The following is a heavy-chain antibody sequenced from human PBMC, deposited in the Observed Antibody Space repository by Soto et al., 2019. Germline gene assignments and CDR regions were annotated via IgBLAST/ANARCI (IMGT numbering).Heavy chain of an antibody. CDR3: ARHPPLITGTTRVWWYFDL. Sequence: SETLSLTCTVSGGSISSSSYYWGWIRQPPGKGLEWIGSIYYSGSTYYNPSLKSRVTISVDTSKNQFSLKLSSVTAADTAVYYCARHPPLITGTTRVWWYFDLWGRGTLVTVSS. J-gene: IGHJ2*01. V-gene: IGHV4-39*01. D-gene: IGHD1-7*01. CDR2: IYYSGST. CDR1: GGSISSSSYY.